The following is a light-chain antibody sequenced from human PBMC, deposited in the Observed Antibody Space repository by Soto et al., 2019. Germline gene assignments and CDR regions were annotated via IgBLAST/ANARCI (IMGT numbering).Light chain of an antibody. Sequence: DMQMTQTPSTLASSAGDRVTITCRASQRITNWLAWYQQKPGKAPKLLIYPASNMPEGMPSRFSGNGFGTEFTLTISSLQPEDFAVYYCQQYNSSGTFGQGTKVDIK. CDR2: PAS. CDR1: QRITNW. CDR3: QQYNSSGT. V-gene: IGKV1-5*03. J-gene: IGKJ1*01.